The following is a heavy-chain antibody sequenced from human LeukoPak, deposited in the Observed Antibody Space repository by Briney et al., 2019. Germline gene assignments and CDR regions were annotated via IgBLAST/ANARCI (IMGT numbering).Heavy chain of an antibody. CDR3: AKDGSTIFGVVIRRPGAYYFDY. D-gene: IGHD3-3*01. CDR2: ISGSGGRT. J-gene: IGHJ4*02. Sequence: GGSLRLSCAASGFTFSSYLMSWVRQAPGKGLEWVSVISGSGGRTNYADSVKGRFTISRDNSKNTMYLQMNSLRAEDTAVYYCAKDGSTIFGVVIRRPGAYYFDYWGQGTLVTVSS. V-gene: IGHV3-23*01. CDR1: GFTFSSYL.